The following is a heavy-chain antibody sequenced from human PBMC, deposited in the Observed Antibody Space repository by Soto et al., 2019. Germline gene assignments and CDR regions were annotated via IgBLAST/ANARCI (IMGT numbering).Heavy chain of an antibody. CDR2: IYYSGNT. Sequence: QVQLQESGPGVVKPSHTLSLTCTVSGGSISRDDFYWSWIRQHQGTGLGWIGYIYYSGNTYYNPSHTIRVMILVDTSKNQFPRQLSSVTAADTAVYYCARLSGSWQSCFDPWGQGTLVTVSS. J-gene: IGHJ5*02. CDR1: GGSISRDDFY. V-gene: IGHV4-31*03. D-gene: IGHD6-13*01. CDR3: ARLSGSWQSCFDP.